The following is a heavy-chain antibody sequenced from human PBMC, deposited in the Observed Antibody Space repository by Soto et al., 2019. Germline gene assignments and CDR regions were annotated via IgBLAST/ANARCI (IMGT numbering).Heavy chain of an antibody. Sequence: ETLSLTCTVSGDSISTDYWSWIRQSPGKGLEWIGFIYYGGSTSYNPSLKSRVTISVDTPKNRFSLKLSSVTAADTAVYYCAKNWNWGSLVHWGQGTLVTVSS. J-gene: IGHJ4*02. V-gene: IGHV4-59*08. CDR3: AKNWNWGSLVH. D-gene: IGHD7-27*01. CDR1: GDSISTDY. CDR2: IYYGGST.